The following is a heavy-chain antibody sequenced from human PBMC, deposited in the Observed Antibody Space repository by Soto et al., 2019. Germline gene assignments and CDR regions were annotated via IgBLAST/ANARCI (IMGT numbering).Heavy chain of an antibody. V-gene: IGHV1-8*01. Sequence: QVQLVQSGAEVRKPGASVKVSCEASGYTFTSYDIYWVRQATGQGLEWMGWMNPNTGNSGYAQKFQGRGTMTSDTSKSTAHMELSSLRSEDTAVYYCARRAETNGWNGFGADKYYFDFWGQGTLVTVSS. D-gene: IGHD1-1*01. CDR2: MNPNTGNS. CDR1: GYTFTSYD. CDR3: ARRAETNGWNGFGADKYYFDF. J-gene: IGHJ4*02.